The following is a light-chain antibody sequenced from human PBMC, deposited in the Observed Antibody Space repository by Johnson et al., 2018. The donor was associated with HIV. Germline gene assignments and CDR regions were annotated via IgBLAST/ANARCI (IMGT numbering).Light chain of an antibody. V-gene: IGLV1-51*01. Sequence: QSVLTQPPSVSAAPGQKVTISCSGSSSNIGNNYVSWYQQLPGTAPKLLIYDNNKRPSVIPDRFSGSKSGTSATLGITGLQTGDEADYYGGTWDNSLSGTYVFGTGTKVTVL. CDR2: DNN. CDR1: SSNIGNNY. J-gene: IGLJ1*01. CDR3: GTWDNSLSGTYV.